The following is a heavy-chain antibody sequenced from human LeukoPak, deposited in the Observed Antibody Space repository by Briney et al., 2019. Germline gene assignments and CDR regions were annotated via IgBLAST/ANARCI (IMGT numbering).Heavy chain of an antibody. Sequence: ASVKVSCKVSGYTLTELSMHWVRQAPGKGLEWMGGFDPEDGETIYAQKFQGRVTITTDESTSTAYMELSSLRSEDTAVYYCARVGRLDGYTQGNYFDYWGQGTLVTVSS. CDR1: GYTLTELS. J-gene: IGHJ4*02. CDR2: FDPEDGET. D-gene: IGHD5-24*01. V-gene: IGHV1-24*01. CDR3: ARVGRLDGYTQGNYFDY.